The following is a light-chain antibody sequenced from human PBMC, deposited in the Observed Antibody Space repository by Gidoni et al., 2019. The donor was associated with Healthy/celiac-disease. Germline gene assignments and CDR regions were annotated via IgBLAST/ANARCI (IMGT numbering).Light chain of an antibody. CDR3: QQYYSTPILG. CDR1: QSVLYRSNNKNY. J-gene: IGKJ4*01. Sequence: DIVMTQSTDSLAVSLGERATINCKSSQSVLYRSNNKNYLAWYQQKPGQPPKLLIYWASTRESGVPDRFSGSGSGTDFTLTISSLQAEDVAVYYCQQYYSTPILGFGGGTKVEIK. CDR2: WAS. V-gene: IGKV4-1*01.